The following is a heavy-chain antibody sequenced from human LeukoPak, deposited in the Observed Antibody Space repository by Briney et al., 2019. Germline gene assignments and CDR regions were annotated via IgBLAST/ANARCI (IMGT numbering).Heavy chain of an antibody. CDR2: INHSGST. V-gene: IGHV4-34*01. CDR3: ARAPHRDYGSGSYYNDFDY. Sequence: PSETLSLTCAVYGGSFSGYYWSWIRQPPGKGLEWIGEINHSGSTYYNPSLKSRVTISVDTSKNQFSLKLSSVTAADTAVYYCARAPHRDYGSGSYYNDFDYWGQGTLVTVSS. D-gene: IGHD3-10*01. J-gene: IGHJ4*02. CDR1: GGSFSGYY.